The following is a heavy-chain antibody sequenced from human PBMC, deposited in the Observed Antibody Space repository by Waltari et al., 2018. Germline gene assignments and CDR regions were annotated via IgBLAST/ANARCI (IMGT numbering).Heavy chain of an antibody. Sequence: QVQLVESGGGVVQPGRSLRLSCAASGFTFSSYGMHWVRQAPGKGLEWVAVIWYDGSNKYYADSVKGRFTISRDNSKNTLYLQMNSLRAEDTAVYYCAKERVLSDVALDAFDIWGQGTMVTVSS. V-gene: IGHV3-33*06. CDR2: IWYDGSNK. D-gene: IGHD2-15*01. CDR1: GFTFSSYG. J-gene: IGHJ3*02. CDR3: AKERVLSDVALDAFDI.